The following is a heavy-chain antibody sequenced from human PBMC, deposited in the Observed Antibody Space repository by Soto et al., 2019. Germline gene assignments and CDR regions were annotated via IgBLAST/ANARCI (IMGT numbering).Heavy chain of an antibody. J-gene: IGHJ5*01. Sequence: QVQLVQSGAEVKKPGASVKVSCKASGYTFTSYGISWVRQAPGQGLEWMGRISAYHGNTNYAQKLQGRVNMTADKSTSTAYMELRSLRSDDTAVYYCARVCFTCSGGSCRNNWFDLWGQGTLVTVSS. D-gene: IGHD2-15*01. CDR1: GYTFTSYG. V-gene: IGHV1-18*01. CDR2: ISAYHGNT. CDR3: ARVCFTCSGGSCRNNWFDL.